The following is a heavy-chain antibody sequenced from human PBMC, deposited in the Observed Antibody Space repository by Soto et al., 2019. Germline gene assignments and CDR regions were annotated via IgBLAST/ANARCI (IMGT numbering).Heavy chain of an antibody. D-gene: IGHD3-16*01. CDR1: GYTLTRYG. CDR2: INTYNGNT. CDR3: AMVDVYVTPSPQDV. J-gene: IGHJ6*02. V-gene: IGHV1-18*01. Sequence: ASVKVSCKASGYTLTRYGIGWARQAPGQGLEWMGWINTYNGNTNYAQNVQGRVTLTTDTSTSTAYMELRSLRSNDTAIYYCAMVDVYVTPSPQDVWAQGTTVTVSS.